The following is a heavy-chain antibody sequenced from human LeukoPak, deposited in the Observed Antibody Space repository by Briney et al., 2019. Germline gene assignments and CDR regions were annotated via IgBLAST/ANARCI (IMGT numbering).Heavy chain of an antibody. V-gene: IGHV3-23*01. D-gene: IGHD6-19*01. J-gene: IGHJ4*02. CDR1: EFTFSSYG. CDR2: ISGGGGGT. Sequence: GGSLRLSCAASEFTFSSYGMTWVRQAPGKGLEWVSTISGGGGGTYYADSVKGRFTISRDNSKNTLYLQMNSLSAEDTAIYYCAKIVRSSSGWPLDYWGQGTLVTVSS. CDR3: AKIVRSSSGWPLDY.